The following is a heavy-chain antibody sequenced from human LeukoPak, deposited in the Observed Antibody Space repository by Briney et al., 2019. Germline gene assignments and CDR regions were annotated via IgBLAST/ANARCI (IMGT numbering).Heavy chain of an antibody. Sequence: SETLSLTCTVSGGSISSHYWSWIRQPPGKGLEWIGYIYYSGSTNYNPSLKSRVTISVDTSKNQFSLKLSSVTAADTAVYYCAREILDYYDSRGDWFDPWGQGTLVTVSS. CDR2: IYYSGST. CDR3: AREILDYYDSRGDWFDP. CDR1: GGSISSHY. V-gene: IGHV4-59*11. D-gene: IGHD3-22*01. J-gene: IGHJ5*02.